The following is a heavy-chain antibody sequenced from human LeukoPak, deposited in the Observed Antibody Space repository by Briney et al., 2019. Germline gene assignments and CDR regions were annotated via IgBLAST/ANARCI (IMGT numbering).Heavy chain of an antibody. D-gene: IGHD6-13*01. J-gene: IGHJ4*02. Sequence: KPSETLSLTCTVSGGSISSYYWSWIRQPAGKGLEWIGRIYSSGSTNYNPSLKSRVTMSVDTSENQFSLKLSSVTAADTAVYYCARETKAAAPFDYWGQGTLVTVSS. V-gene: IGHV4-4*07. CDR1: GGSISSYY. CDR2: IYSSGST. CDR3: ARETKAAAPFDY.